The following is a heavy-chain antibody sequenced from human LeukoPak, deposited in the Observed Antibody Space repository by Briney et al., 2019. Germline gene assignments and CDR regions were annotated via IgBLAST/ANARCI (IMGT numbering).Heavy chain of an antibody. CDR2: ISSDGSNR. J-gene: IGHJ4*02. Sequence: GGSLRLSCAASGFTFSGYGMHWVRQAPDKGLEWVALISSDGSNRIYADSVKGRFTISRDNSKNTLYLQMNSLRVEDTAVYYCAKEGAPLGGRPDYWGQGTLVTVSS. CDR3: AKEGAPLGGRPDY. V-gene: IGHV3-30*18. D-gene: IGHD3-16*01. CDR1: GFTFSGYG.